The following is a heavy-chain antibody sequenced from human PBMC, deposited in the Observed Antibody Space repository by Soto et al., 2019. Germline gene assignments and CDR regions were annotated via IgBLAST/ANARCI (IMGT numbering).Heavy chain of an antibody. CDR1: GGTCSSYA. D-gene: IGHD1-26*01. Sequence: QVQLVQSGAEVKKPGSSVKVSCTASGGTCSSYAISWVRQAPGQGLEWMGGIIPIFGTANYEQKFQGRVTITADESTSTAYMELSSLSSEATAVYYCARGEWELIRCFDYWGQGTLVTVSS. CDR3: ARGEWELIRCFDY. CDR2: IIPIFGTA. V-gene: IGHV1-69*01. J-gene: IGHJ4*02.